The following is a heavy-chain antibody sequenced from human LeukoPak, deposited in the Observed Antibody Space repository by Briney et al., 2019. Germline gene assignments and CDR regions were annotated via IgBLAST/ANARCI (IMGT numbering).Heavy chain of an antibody. CDR3: ARVSTVTTFRRYYGMDV. V-gene: IGHV1-46*01. J-gene: IGHJ6*02. Sequence: XRXAPXXXXEWMXXINPSGGSTSYAQKFQGRVTMTRDTSTSTVYMELSSLRPEDTAVYYCARVSTVTTFRRYYGMDVWGQGTTVTVSS. CDR2: INPSGGST. D-gene: IGHD4-17*01.